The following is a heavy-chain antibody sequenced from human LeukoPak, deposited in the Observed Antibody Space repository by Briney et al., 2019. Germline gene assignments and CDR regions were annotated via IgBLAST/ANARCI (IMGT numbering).Heavy chain of an antibody. Sequence: GGSLRLSCAASGFTCSSYWMNWVRQAPGKGLEWVAVISYGGSNKYYADSVKGRFTISRDNSKNTLYLQMNSLRAEDTAVYYCARETGSAVGSTDFDYWGQGTLVTVSS. V-gene: IGHV3-30-3*01. CDR3: ARETGSAVGSTDFDY. D-gene: IGHD4-17*01. J-gene: IGHJ4*02. CDR2: ISYGGSNK. CDR1: GFTCSSYW.